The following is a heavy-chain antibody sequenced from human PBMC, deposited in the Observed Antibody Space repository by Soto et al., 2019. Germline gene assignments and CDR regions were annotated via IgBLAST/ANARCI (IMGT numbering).Heavy chain of an antibody. J-gene: IGHJ3*02. CDR3: AKGLGYCSSTNCYGMSGAAFDI. V-gene: IGHV3-23*01. Sequence: GGSLRLSCEASGFTSSSYAMSWVRQAPGKGPEWVSASSAGGGSTYYADSVKGRFTISRDNSKNTLYLQMNSLRAEDTAVYYCAKGLGYCSSTNCYGMSGAAFDIWGQGTMVTVSS. CDR1: GFTSSSYA. CDR2: SSAGGGST. D-gene: IGHD2-2*01.